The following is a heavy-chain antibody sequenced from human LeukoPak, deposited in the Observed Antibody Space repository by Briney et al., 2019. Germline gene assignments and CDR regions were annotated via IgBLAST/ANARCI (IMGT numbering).Heavy chain of an antibody. CDR2: IWYDGSNK. CDR3: ARAGMGGSHPADY. D-gene: IGHD1-26*01. V-gene: IGHV3-33*01. J-gene: IGHJ4*02. Sequence: PGESLRLSCAASGFTFSSYGMHWVREAPGKGLEWVAVIWYDGSNKYYADSVKGRFTISRDNSKNTLYLQMNSLRAEDTAVYYCARAGMGGSHPADYWGQGTLVTVSS. CDR1: GFTFSSYG.